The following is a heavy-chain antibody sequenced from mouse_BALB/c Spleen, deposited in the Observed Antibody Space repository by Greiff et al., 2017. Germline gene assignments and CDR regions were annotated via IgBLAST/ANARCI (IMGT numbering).Heavy chain of an antibody. CDR2: ISYSGST. Sequence: EVKLEESGPSLVKPSQTLSLTCSVTGDSITSGYWNWIRKFPGNKLEYMGYISYSGSTYYNPSLKSRISITRDTSKNQYYLQLNSVTTEDTATYYCARSEVLRSYAMDYWGQGTSVTVSS. D-gene: IGHD1-1*01. V-gene: IGHV3-8*02. J-gene: IGHJ4*01. CDR1: GDSITSGY. CDR3: ARSEVLRSYAMDY.